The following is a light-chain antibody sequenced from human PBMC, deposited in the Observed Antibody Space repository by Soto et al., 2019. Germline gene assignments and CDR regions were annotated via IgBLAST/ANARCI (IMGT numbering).Light chain of an antibody. CDR1: QSVSSAY. CDR2: GTS. V-gene: IGKV3-20*01. Sequence: EIVLTQSPGTLSLSPGERATLSCGASQSVSSAYLAWYQQKPGQAPRLLLYGTSNRATGVPDRFSGSGSGTAFTLTINRLEPEDFAVYYCQEYRSSRTFGQGTKVEIK. J-gene: IGKJ1*01. CDR3: QEYRSSRT.